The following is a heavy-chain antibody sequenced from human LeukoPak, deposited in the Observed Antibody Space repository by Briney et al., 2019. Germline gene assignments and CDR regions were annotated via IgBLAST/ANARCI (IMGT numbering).Heavy chain of an antibody. CDR1: GYTFTSYY. D-gene: IGHD3-3*01. Sequence: AASVKVSCKASGYTFTSYYMHWVRQAPGQGLEWMGIINPSGGSTSYAQKLQGRVTMTTDTSTSTAYMELRSLRSDDTAVYYCAKGRYYDFWSGYQTLNYFDYWGQGTLVTVSS. CDR3: AKGRYYDFWSGYQTLNYFDY. CDR2: INPSGGST. J-gene: IGHJ4*02. V-gene: IGHV1-46*01.